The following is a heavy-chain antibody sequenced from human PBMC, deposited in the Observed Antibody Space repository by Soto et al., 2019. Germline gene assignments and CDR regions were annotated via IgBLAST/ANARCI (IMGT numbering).Heavy chain of an antibody. CDR2: IIPIFGTA. J-gene: IGHJ4*02. V-gene: IGHV1-69*13. CDR1: GGTFSSYA. Sequence: EASVKVSCKASGGTFSSYAISWVRQAPGQGLEWMGGIIPIFGTANYAQKFQGRVTITADESTSTAYMELSSLRSEDTAVYYCARDSEAAGENFRITGKIDHWGLGTLVTVSS. D-gene: IGHD1-20*01. CDR3: ARDSEAAGENFRITGKIDH.